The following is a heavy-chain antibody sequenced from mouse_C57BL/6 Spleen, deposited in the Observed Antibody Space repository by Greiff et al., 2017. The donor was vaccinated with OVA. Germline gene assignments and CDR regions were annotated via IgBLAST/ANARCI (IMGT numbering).Heavy chain of an antibody. J-gene: IGHJ2*01. CDR2: IDPENGDT. CDR3: TPHWDY. CDR1: GFNIKDDY. Sequence: VHVKQSGAELVRPGASVKLSCTASGFNIKDDYMHWVKQRPEQGLEWIGWIDPENGDTEYASKFQGKATITADTSYNTAYLQLSSLTSEDTAVYYCTPHWDYWGHGPTLTVSS. V-gene: IGHV14-4*01. D-gene: IGHD4-1*01.